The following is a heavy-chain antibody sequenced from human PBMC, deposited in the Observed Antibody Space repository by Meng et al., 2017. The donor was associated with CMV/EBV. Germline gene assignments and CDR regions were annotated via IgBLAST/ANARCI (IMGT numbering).Heavy chain of an antibody. V-gene: IGHV4-61*01. Sequence: SETLSLTCTVSGGSVSSGSYYWSWIRPPPGKGLEWIGYIYYSGSTNYNPSLKSRVTISVDTSKNQFSLKLSSVTAADTAVYYCARPSRIFGVVPLMDVWGQGTTVTVSS. J-gene: IGHJ6*02. CDR3: ARPSRIFGVVPLMDV. CDR1: GGSVSSGSYY. CDR2: IYYSGST. D-gene: IGHD3-3*02.